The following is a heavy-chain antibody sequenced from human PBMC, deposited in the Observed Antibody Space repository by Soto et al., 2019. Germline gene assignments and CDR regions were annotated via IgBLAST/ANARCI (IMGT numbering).Heavy chain of an antibody. V-gene: IGHV3-64D*06. Sequence: LRLSCSASGFTFSSYAMHWVRQAPGKGLEYVSAISSNGGSTYYADSVKGRFTISRDNSKNTLYLQMSSLRAEDTAVYYCVKDLREGDYAPYNWFDPWGQGTRVTVSS. CDR2: ISSNGGST. CDR1: GFTFSSYA. CDR3: VKDLREGDYAPYNWFDP. J-gene: IGHJ5*02. D-gene: IGHD4-17*01.